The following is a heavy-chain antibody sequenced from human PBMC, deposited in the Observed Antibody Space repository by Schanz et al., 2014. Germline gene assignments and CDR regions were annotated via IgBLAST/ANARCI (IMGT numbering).Heavy chain of an antibody. CDR2: MSYDGSIK. Sequence: QAQLVESGGGVVQPGRSLRLSCAASGFTFSSYGMHWVRQAPGKGLEWVAGMSYDGSIKYYGDSVKGRFTISRDNSKITLYLHMNALRSEDTAVYYCAKDTTHIDIVLVPTAIDYWGQGTLVTVSS. CDR1: GFTFSSYG. D-gene: IGHD2-2*01. CDR3: AKDTTHIDIVLVPTAIDY. V-gene: IGHV3-30*18. J-gene: IGHJ4*02.